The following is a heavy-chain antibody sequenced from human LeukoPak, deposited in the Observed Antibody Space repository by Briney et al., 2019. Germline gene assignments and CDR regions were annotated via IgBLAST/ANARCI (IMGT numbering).Heavy chain of an antibody. J-gene: IGHJ6*03. CDR1: GGTFSSYA. D-gene: IGHD3-3*01. V-gene: IGHV1-69*05. Sequence: GASVKVSCKASGGTFSSYAIIWVRQAPGQGLEWMGGIIPIFGTANYAQKFQGRVTITTDESTSTAYMELSSLRSEDTAVYYCARGKGYDFWSGHLYYYYYYMDVWGKGTTVTVSS. CDR3: ARGKGYDFWSGHLYYYYYYMDV. CDR2: IIPIFGTA.